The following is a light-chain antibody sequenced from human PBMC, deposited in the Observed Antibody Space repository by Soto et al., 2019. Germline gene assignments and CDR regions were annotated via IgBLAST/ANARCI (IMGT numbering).Light chain of an antibody. J-gene: IGKJ4*01. CDR2: GTS. Sequence: EIVLTQSPATLSVSPGERDTLSCRASQSFSSNVAWYQQKPGQAPRLLIYGTSTRVTGIPARFSGSGSGTEFTLTISSLQSEEFAVYYCKQYYNWPLTVGGGNKVDIK. CDR1: QSFSSN. V-gene: IGKV3-15*01. CDR3: KQYYNWPLT.